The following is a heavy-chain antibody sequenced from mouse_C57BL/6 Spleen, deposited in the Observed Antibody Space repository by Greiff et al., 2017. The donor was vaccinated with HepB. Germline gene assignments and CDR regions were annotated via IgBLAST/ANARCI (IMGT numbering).Heavy chain of an antibody. J-gene: IGHJ2*01. Sequence: QVQLQQPGAELVMPGASVKLSCKASGYTFTSYWMHWVKQRPGQGLEWIGEIDPSDSYTNYNQKFKGKSTLTVDKSSSTAYMQLSSLTSEDSAVYYCARRGNLDVDYWGQGTTLTVSS. CDR1: GYTFTSYW. CDR2: IDPSDSYT. V-gene: IGHV1-69*01. CDR3: ARRGNLDVDY.